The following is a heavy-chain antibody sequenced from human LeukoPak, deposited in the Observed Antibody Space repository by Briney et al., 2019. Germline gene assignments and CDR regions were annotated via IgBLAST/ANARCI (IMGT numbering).Heavy chain of an antibody. D-gene: IGHD3-16*02. Sequence: ASVKVSCKASGYTFTSYDINWVRQATGQGLEWMGWMNPNSGNTGYAQKFQGRVTMTRNTSISTAHMELSSLRSEDTAVYYCARGRITFGGVIVIQYFDYWGQGTLVTVSS. V-gene: IGHV1-8*01. CDR1: GYTFTSYD. CDR3: ARGRITFGGVIVIQYFDY. J-gene: IGHJ4*02. CDR2: MNPNSGNT.